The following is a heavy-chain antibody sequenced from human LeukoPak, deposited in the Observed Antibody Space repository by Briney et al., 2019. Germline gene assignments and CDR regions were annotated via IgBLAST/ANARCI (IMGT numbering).Heavy chain of an antibody. CDR2: ISNSGGST. Sequence: GGSLRLSCAASGFTFSSYAMSWVRQAPGKGLEWVSTISNSGGSTYYADSVKGRFTISRDNSKNTMYLQMNTLRDEDTAVYSCAKGLAAAGYIFDHWGQGTLVTVSS. CDR3: AKGLAAAGYIFDH. CDR1: GFTFSSYA. V-gene: IGHV3-23*01. D-gene: IGHD6-13*01. J-gene: IGHJ4*02.